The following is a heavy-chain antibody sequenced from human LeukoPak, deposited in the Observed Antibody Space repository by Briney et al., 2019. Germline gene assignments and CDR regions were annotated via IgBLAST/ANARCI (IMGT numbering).Heavy chain of an antibody. Sequence: SETLSLTCAVYGGSFSGYYWNWIRQPPGKGLEWIGEIDHSGSAKYNPSLKSRVTISADTPKKQFSLKLSSVTAADTAVYYCARTSGDWLSWAWIGVDVWGQGTTLTVSS. CDR1: GGSFSGYY. CDR2: IDHSGSA. J-gene: IGHJ6*02. D-gene: IGHD3-9*01. CDR3: ARTSGDWLSWAWIGVDV. V-gene: IGHV4-34*01.